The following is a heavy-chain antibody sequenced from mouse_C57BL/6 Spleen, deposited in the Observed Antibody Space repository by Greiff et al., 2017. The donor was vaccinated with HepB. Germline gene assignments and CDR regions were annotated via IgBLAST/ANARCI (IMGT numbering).Heavy chain of an antibody. D-gene: IGHD2-2*01. CDR2: IYPGDGDT. V-gene: IGHV1-82*01. CDR1: GYAFSSSW. CDR3: ARNSMVTPGFDV. Sequence: QVQLQQSGPELVKPGASVKISCKASGYAFSSSWMNWVKPRPGKGLEWIGRIYPGDGDTNYNGKFKGKATLTADKSSSTAYMQLSSLTSEDSAVYFCARNSMVTPGFDVWGTGTTVTVSS. J-gene: IGHJ1*03.